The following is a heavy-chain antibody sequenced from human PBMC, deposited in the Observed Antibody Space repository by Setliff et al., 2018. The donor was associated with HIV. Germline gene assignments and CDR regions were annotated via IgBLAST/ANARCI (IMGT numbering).Heavy chain of an antibody. J-gene: IGHJ1*01. CDR1: GYSFTIYW. CDR3: ATWTRAETSENFQH. V-gene: IGHV5-51*01. Sequence: PGESLKISCKASGYSFTIYWIGWVRQMPGKGLEWMGVIYPGDSDTRYSPSFQGQVTISADKSITTAYVQWSSLKASDTAMYYCATWTRAETSENFQHLGQGTLVTVSS. D-gene: IGHD4-17*01. CDR2: IYPGDSDT.